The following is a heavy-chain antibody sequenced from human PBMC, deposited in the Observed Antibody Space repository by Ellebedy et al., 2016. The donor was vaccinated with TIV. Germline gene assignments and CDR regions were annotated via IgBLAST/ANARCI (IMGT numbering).Heavy chain of an antibody. V-gene: IGHV1-69*04. D-gene: IGHD6-13*01. Sequence: ASVKVSCKASGGIFSSYAISWVRQAPGQGLECMGRIIPILGMTNYAQKFQGRVTITADKSTTTAYMELSSLISEDTAVYYCARLMMEQQQSRFDPWGQGTLVTVST. CDR3: ARLMMEQQQSRFDP. CDR2: IIPILGMT. CDR1: GGIFSSYA. J-gene: IGHJ5*02.